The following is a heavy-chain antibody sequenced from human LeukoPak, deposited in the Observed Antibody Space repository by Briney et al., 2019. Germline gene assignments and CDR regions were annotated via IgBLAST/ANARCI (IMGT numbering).Heavy chain of an antibody. J-gene: IGHJ4*02. D-gene: IGHD6-19*01. CDR3: ARDPPHSSGPTSPCFEY. CDR2: ISAYNGNT. V-gene: IGHV1-18*01. Sequence: ASVKVSCKASGYTFTTYGISWVRQAPGQGLEWMGWISAYNGNTNYAQKLQGRVTMTTDTSTSTAYMELTSLRYDDTAVYYCARDPPHSSGPTSPCFEYWGQGTLVTVSS. CDR1: GYTFTTYG.